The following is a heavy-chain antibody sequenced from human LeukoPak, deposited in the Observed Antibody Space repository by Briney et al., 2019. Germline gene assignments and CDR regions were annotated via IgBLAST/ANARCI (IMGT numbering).Heavy chain of an antibody. CDR3: ARGRKDCSAGNCHSDY. CDR2: IQEAGSEK. J-gene: IGHJ4*02. V-gene: IGHV3-7*01. D-gene: IGHD2-15*01. CDR1: GFTFGNYW. Sequence: TGGSLRLSCAASGFTFGNYWMNWVRQAPGKGLQWVANIQEAGSEKYYVDSVKGRFTISRDNAKNSLYLQMNSLRAEDTAVYYCARGRKDCSAGNCHSDYWGQGTLVTVSS.